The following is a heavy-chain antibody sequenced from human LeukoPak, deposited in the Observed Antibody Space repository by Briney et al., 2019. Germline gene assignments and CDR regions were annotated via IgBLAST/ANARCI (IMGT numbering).Heavy chain of an antibody. Sequence: GGSLTLSCAASGFTFNSYAMNWVRQAPGKVREWVSGIGYTGDSTFYADSVKGRFTVSRDSSKNTLFLHMNSLRAEDTALYYCAKSPTVDAAFDIWGQGTMVTVSS. D-gene: IGHD4-23*01. CDR1: GFTFNSYA. J-gene: IGHJ3*02. CDR3: AKSPTVDAAFDI. CDR2: IGYTGDST. V-gene: IGHV3-23*01.